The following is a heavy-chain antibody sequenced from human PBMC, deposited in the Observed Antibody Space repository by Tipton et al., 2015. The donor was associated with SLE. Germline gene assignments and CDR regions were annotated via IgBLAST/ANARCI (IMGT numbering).Heavy chain of an antibody. D-gene: IGHD7-27*01. CDR1: GASISDYQ. CDR2: IYYSGTT. Sequence: TLSLTCVVSGASISDYQWTWIRQPPGKRLEWIGYIYYSGTTNYNPSLKSRVTISADTSKNQFSLKVTSVTVADTAVYYCARGGLGSNLRGSIYLGYWGQGTLVTVSS. J-gene: IGHJ4*02. V-gene: IGHV4-59*08. CDR3: ARGGLGSNLRGSIYLGY.